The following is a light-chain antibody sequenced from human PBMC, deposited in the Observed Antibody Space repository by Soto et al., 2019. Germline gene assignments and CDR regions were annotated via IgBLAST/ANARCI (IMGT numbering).Light chain of an antibody. CDR2: EVS. J-gene: IGLJ2*01. Sequence: QSALTQPPSASGSPGQSVTISCIGTSSDVGGYNYVSWYQQHPGKAPKLMIYEVSKRPSGVPDRFSGSKSGNTASLTVSGLQAEDEADYYCSSYAASNNFGVFGGETKHTVL. V-gene: IGLV2-8*01. CDR1: SSDVGGYNY. CDR3: SSYAASNNFGV.